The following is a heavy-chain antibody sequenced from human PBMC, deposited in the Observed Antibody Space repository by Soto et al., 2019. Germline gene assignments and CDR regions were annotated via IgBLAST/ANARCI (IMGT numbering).Heavy chain of an antibody. CDR1: GFSLSTGGVG. D-gene: IGHD2-21*02. Sequence: QITLKESGPTLVKPTQTLTLTCTFSGFSLSTGGVGVGWIRQPPGKALEWLALIYWDDDKRYSPSLKSRLTVTKDTSKNQMVLKMTKMDPVDTATYYCAHSRCGGDCLRSYSSHYYYGMDVWGQGTTVTVSS. V-gene: IGHV2-5*02. CDR3: AHSRCGGDCLRSYSSHYYYGMDV. CDR2: IYWDDDK. J-gene: IGHJ6*02.